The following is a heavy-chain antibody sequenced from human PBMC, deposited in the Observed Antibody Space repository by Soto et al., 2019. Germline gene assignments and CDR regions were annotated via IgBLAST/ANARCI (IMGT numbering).Heavy chain of an antibody. CDR1: GGTFSSYA. D-gene: IGHD3-22*01. V-gene: IGHV1-69*13. Sequence: ASVKVSCKASGGTFSSYAISWVRQAPGQGLEWMGGIIPIFGTANYAQKFQGRVTITADESTSTAYMELSSLRSEDTAVYYCARNYYDSSGYLSIQYYFDYWGQGTLVTVSS. J-gene: IGHJ4*02. CDR2: IIPIFGTA. CDR3: ARNYYDSSGYLSIQYYFDY.